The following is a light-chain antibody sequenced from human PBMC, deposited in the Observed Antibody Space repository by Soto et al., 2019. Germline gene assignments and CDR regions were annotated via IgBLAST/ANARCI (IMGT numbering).Light chain of an antibody. CDR2: GPS. CDR3: QQFNSWPGT. V-gene: IGKV3-15*01. CDR1: QSVSSN. Sequence: EIVMTQSPATLSVSPGERATLSCRASQSVSSNLAWYQQKPGQAPRLLIYGPSTRATGIPARFSGSGSGTECTLTISSLQSEDSAVYYCQQFNSWPGTFGQGPKVEIK. J-gene: IGKJ1*01.